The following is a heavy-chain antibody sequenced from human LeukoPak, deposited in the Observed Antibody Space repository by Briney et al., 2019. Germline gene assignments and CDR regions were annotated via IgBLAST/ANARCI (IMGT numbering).Heavy chain of an antibody. D-gene: IGHD3-10*01. CDR1: GGSLSSYY. Sequence: SETLSLTCTVSGGSLSSYYWSWIRQPPGKGLEWIGYIYYSGSTNYNPSLKSRVTISVDTSKNQFSLKLSSVTAADTAVYYCARVEVGVRGVIYFDYWGQGTLVTVSS. J-gene: IGHJ4*02. V-gene: IGHV4-59*01. CDR2: IYYSGST. CDR3: ARVEVGVRGVIYFDY.